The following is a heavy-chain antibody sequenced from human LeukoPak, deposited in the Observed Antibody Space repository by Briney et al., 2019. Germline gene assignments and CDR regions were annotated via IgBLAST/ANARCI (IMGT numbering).Heavy chain of an antibody. CDR1: GFTLRIYA. D-gene: IGHD1-26*01. Sequence: PGGSLRLSCAASGFTLRIYAMSWVRRAPGKGLEWVSAISGSGDIPYYADSVKGRFTISRDNSKNTLYLQMNSLRAEDTDVYYCAKEFVSGEWELLGFYFDYWGQGTLVTVSS. CDR2: ISGSGDIP. V-gene: IGHV3-23*01. CDR3: AKEFVSGEWELLGFYFDY. J-gene: IGHJ4*02.